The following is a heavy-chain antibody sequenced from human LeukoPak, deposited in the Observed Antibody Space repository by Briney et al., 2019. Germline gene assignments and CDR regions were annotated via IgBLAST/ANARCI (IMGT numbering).Heavy chain of an antibody. J-gene: IGHJ5*02. D-gene: IGHD4/OR15-4a*01. CDR1: GFVFSNTD. CDR2: ISYDGSKR. CDR3: AKESPDYGDQWGGYSWFDP. V-gene: IGHV3-30*18. Sequence: PGGSLRLSCAVSGFVFSNTDMYWVRQAPGKGPDWVAFISYDGSKRYYGDSVRGRFTISRDNSRNTVFLQMNSLRPEDTAVYYCAKESPDYGDQWGGYSWFDPWGQGTPVIVSS.